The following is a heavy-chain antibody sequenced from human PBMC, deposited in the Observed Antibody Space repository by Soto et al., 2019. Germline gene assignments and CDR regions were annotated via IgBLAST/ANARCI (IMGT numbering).Heavy chain of an antibody. CDR3: AGQSRDYEYVWGSYRQEGWIDY. D-gene: IGHD3-16*02. CDR2: IYYSGST. J-gene: IGHJ4*02. V-gene: IGHV4-30-4*01. CDR1: GGSISSGDYY. Sequence: QVQLQESGPGLVKPSQTLSLTCTVSGGSISSGDYYWSWIRQPPGMGLAWIGYIYYSGSTYYNPSLKSRVTIAVDTSKDQFDLKLGAVTAADTAVYYCAGQSRDYEYVWGSYRQEGWIDYWGQGTLVTVSS.